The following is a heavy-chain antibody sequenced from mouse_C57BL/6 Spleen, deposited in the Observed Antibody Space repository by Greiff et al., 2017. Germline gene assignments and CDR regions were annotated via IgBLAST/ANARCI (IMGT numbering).Heavy chain of an antibody. CDR1: GYTFTSYW. J-gene: IGHJ3*01. D-gene: IGHD2-2*01. Sequence: QVQLQQPGAELVKPGASVKVSCKASGYTFTSYWMHWVKQRPGQGLEWIGRLHPSDSDTNYNQKFKGKATLTVDKSSSTAYMQLSSLTSEDAAVYYCAIDYAYERAYWGQGTLVTVSA. CDR3: AIDYAYERAY. V-gene: IGHV1-74*01. CDR2: LHPSDSDT.